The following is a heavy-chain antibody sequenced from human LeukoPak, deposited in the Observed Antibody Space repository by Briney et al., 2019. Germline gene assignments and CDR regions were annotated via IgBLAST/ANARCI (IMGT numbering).Heavy chain of an antibody. CDR1: GASISTYY. V-gene: IGHV4-59*01. J-gene: IGHJ1*01. CDR2: LYYSGST. CDR3: ARVRGTFETD. Sequence: SETLSLTCTVSGASISTYYWSWVRQPPGKGLEWIGYLYYSGSTTYSPSLKSRVTMSVDTSKSQFSLKLNSVTAADTAIYYCARVRGTFETDWGQGTLVTVSS. D-gene: IGHD2/OR15-2a*01.